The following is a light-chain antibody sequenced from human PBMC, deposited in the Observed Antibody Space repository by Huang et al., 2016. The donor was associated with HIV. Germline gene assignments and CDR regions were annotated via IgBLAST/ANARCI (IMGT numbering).Light chain of an antibody. J-gene: IGKJ5*01. Sequence: DIVMTQSPDSLAVSLGERATINCKSSQSVLYSSNNKNDLAWYQQKPGQPPKLLIYWASTRESGVPDRFSGSGSGTDFTLTISGLQAEDVAVYYCQQYYSTVTFGQGTRLEIK. CDR1: QSVLYSSNNKND. CDR3: QQYYSTVT. V-gene: IGKV4-1*01. CDR2: WAS.